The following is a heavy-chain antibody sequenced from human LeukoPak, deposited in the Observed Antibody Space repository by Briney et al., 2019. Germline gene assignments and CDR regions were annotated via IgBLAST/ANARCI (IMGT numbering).Heavy chain of an antibody. CDR2: IKEDGSEK. D-gene: IGHD6-13*01. CDR3: ARGGYSSSWYISRDY. V-gene: IGHV3-7*01. CDR1: AFTFSSYW. Sequence: PGGSLRLSCSASAFTFSSYWMTWVRQAPGKGLEWVANIKEDGSEKYYVVSVKGRFTISRDNAKNSLYLQMNSLRAEDTAVYYCARGGYSSSWYISRDYWGQGTLVTVSS. J-gene: IGHJ4*02.